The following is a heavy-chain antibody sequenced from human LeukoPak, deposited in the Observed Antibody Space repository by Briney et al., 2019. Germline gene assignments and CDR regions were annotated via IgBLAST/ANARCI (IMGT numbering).Heavy chain of an antibody. D-gene: IGHD2-15*01. J-gene: IGHJ6*03. CDR3: ARDRSGFSFLYYYYYMDV. Sequence: GGSLRLSCAASGFTFSSYGMSWVRQAPGKGLEWVSATSGSGGSTYYADSVKGRFTISRDNSKNTLYLQMNSLRAEDTAVYYCARDRSGFSFLYYYYYMDVWDKGTTVTVSS. CDR1: GFTFSSYG. V-gene: IGHV3-23*01. CDR2: TSGSGGST.